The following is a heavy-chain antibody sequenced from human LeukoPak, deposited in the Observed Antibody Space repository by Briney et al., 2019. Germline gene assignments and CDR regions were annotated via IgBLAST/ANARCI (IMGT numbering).Heavy chain of an antibody. V-gene: IGHV3-53*01. CDR1: GFTVSSNY. J-gene: IGHJ4*02. Sequence: PGGSLRLSCAASGFTVSSNYMNWVRQAPGKGLEWVSIIYSGGTTYYADSVKGRFTISRDNAKNSLYLQMNSLRAEDTAVYYCAKSALRGGITMVRGVPYYFDYWGQGTLVTVSS. D-gene: IGHD3-10*01. CDR3: AKSALRGGITMVRGVPYYFDY. CDR2: IYSGGTT.